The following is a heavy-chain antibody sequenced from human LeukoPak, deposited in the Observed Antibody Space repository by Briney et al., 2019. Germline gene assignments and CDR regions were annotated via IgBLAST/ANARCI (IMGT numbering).Heavy chain of an antibody. CDR1: GYTFTGYY. J-gene: IGHJ4*02. Sequence: ASVKVSCKASGYTFTGYYMHWVRQAPGQGLEWMGWINPNSGGTNYAQKFQGRVTMTRDTSISTAYMELSRLRSDDTAVYYCAKAPFCSGGSCYKIFDYWGQGTLVTVSS. CDR3: AKAPFCSGGSCYKIFDY. V-gene: IGHV1-2*02. D-gene: IGHD2-15*01. CDR2: INPNSGGT.